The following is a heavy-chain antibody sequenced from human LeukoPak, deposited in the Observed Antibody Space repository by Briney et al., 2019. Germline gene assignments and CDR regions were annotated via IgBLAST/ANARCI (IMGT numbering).Heavy chain of an antibody. CDR1: GFTFSSYA. D-gene: IGHD6-19*01. V-gene: IGHV3-23*01. CDR2: ISGSGGST. J-gene: IGHJ4*02. CDR3: AKGPRPENSGWRPYYFDY. Sequence: GGSLRLSCAASGFTFSSYAMSWVRQAPGKGLEWVSAISGSGGSTYYADSVKGRFTISRDNSKSTLYLQMNSLRAEDTAVYYCAKGPRPENSGWRPYYFDYWGQGTLVTVSS.